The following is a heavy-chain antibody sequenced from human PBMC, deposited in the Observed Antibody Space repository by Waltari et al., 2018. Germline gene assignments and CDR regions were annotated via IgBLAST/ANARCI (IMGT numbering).Heavy chain of an antibody. CDR3: AIAVAGTGYFDY. D-gene: IGHD6-19*01. CDR1: GGSISSYY. Sequence: QVQLQESGPGLVKPSEPLSLTCTVSGGSISSYYWSWIRQPPGKGLEWIGYIYYSGSTNYNPSLKSRVTISVDTSKNQFSLKLSSVTAADTAVYYCAIAVAGTGYFDYWGQGTLVTVSS. CDR2: IYYSGST. V-gene: IGHV4-59*01. J-gene: IGHJ4*02.